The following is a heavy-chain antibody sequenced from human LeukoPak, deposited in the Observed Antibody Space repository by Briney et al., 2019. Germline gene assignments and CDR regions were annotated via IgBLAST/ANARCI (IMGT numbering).Heavy chain of an antibody. CDR3: ARGMYGPDL. Sequence: GGSLRLSCAASGFTFSDYAMTWVRQAPGKGLEWVSVISARGTYYADSVKGRFTISRDNSKNALYLQMNSLRADDTAVYYCARGMYGPDLWGQGTLVTVSS. CDR1: GFTFSDYA. J-gene: IGHJ4*02. CDR2: ISARGT. D-gene: IGHD4-17*01. V-gene: IGHV3-23*01.